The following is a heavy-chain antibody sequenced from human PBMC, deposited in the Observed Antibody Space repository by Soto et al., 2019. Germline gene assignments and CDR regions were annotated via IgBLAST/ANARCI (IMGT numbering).Heavy chain of an antibody. CDR2: IRSKAHGGTT. V-gene: IGHV3-49*04. J-gene: IGHJ5*02. CDR1: GFTFGDYA. CDR3: AFLWFGELSPAWFDP. D-gene: IGHD3-10*01. Sequence: SLRLSCTASGFTFGDYAMSWVRQAPGKGLEWVGFIRSKAHGGTTEYAASVKGRFTISRDDSKSIAYLQMNSLKTEDTAVYYCAFLWFGELSPAWFDPWGQGTLVTVSS.